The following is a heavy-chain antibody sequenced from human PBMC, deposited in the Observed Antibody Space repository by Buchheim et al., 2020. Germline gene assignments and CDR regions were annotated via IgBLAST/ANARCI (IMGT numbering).Heavy chain of an antibody. D-gene: IGHD3-9*01. CDR1: GFTFHDHW. CDR3: TTEPRY. Sequence: EVQLVESGGGLVGPGGSLTLSCATSGFTFHDHWMSWIRQAPGKGLEWIARVKSTSAGGTIDYVTSVKGRFVISRDDSKKILYLQMNSLKNEDTAVYYCTTEPRYWGQGTL. CDR2: VKSTSAGGTI. V-gene: IGHV3-15*01. J-gene: IGHJ4*02.